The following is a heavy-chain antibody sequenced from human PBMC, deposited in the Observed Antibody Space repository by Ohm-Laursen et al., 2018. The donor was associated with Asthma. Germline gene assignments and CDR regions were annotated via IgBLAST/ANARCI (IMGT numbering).Heavy chain of an antibody. D-gene: IGHD2-2*01. V-gene: IGHV3-30*04. J-gene: IGHJ5*02. CDR3: AKGEYRCSSTSCYNWFDP. CDR1: GFTFSSYA. Sequence: SSLRLSCAASGFTFSSYAMHWVRQAPGKGLEWVAVISYDGSNKYYADSVKGRFTISRDNSKNTLYLQMNSLRAEDTAVYYCAKGEYRCSSTSCYNWFDPWGQGTLVTVSS. CDR2: ISYDGSNK.